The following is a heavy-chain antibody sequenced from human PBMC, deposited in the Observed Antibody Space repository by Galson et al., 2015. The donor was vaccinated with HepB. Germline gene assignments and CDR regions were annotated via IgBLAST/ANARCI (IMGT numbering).Heavy chain of an antibody. CDR1: GYSFTSYW. CDR3: ARLDYLVVVTANPNYGMDV. Sequence: QSGAEVKKPGESLKISCKGSGYSFTSYWIGWVRQMPGKGLEWMGIIYPGDSDTRYSPSFQGQVTISADKSISTAYLQWSSLKASDTAMYYCARLDYLVVVTANPNYGMDVWGQGTTVTVSS. V-gene: IGHV5-51*03. CDR2: IYPGDSDT. J-gene: IGHJ6*02. D-gene: IGHD2-21*02.